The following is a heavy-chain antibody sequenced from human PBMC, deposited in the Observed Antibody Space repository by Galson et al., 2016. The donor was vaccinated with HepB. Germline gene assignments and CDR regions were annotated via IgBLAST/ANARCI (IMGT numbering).Heavy chain of an antibody. CDR3: ARGDNPDYGDYASAYYYMDV. D-gene: IGHD4-17*01. Sequence: LSLTCAVYGGSFSGYYWSWIRQPPGKGLEWIGEINHSGSTNYNPSLKSRVTISVDTSKNQFSLKLSSVTAADTAVYYCARGDNPDYGDYASAYYYMDVWGKGTTVTVAS. CDR1: GGSFSGYY. CDR2: INHSGST. J-gene: IGHJ6*03. V-gene: IGHV4-34*01.